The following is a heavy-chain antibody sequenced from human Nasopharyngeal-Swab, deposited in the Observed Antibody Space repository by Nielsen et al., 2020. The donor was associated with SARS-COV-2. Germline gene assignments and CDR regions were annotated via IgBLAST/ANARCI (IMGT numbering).Heavy chain of an antibody. Sequence: GSLRLSCTVSGGSISSYYWGWIRQPPGKGLEWIGSIYYSGSTYYNPSLKSRVTISVDTSKNQFSLKLSSVTAADTAVYYCARQEGMDVWGQGTTVTVSS. CDR2: IYYSGST. CDR1: GGSISSYY. J-gene: IGHJ6*02. V-gene: IGHV4-39*01. CDR3: ARQEGMDV.